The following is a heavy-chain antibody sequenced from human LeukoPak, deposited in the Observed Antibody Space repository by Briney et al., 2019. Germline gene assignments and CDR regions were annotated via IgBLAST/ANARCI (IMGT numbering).Heavy chain of an antibody. V-gene: IGHV3-43*01. D-gene: IGHD2-21*02. Sequence: GGSLRLSCAASGFTFDRFTIHWVRQISGKGLEWVSLINRRGHTFYADSVRGRFTISRDNNRNSVFLQMDSLRPEDTPLYHCAKEVDCPSDCLFFHSWGQGTLVTVSS. CDR1: GFTFDRFT. CDR2: INRRGHT. CDR3: AKEVDCPSDCLFFHS. J-gene: IGHJ4*02.